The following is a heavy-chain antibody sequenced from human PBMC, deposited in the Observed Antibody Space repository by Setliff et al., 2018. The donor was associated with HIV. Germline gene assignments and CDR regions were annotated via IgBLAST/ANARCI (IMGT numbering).Heavy chain of an antibody. V-gene: IGHV4-34*01. CDR3: ARVIGWNDAGDY. Sequence: SETLSLTCTVSGGSISSYYWSWIRRPPGKGLEWIGEINHSGSTNYNPSLKSRVTISVDTSKNQFSLKLSFVTAADTAVYYCARVIGWNDAGDYWGRGTLVTVSS. CDR1: GGSISSYY. J-gene: IGHJ4*02. D-gene: IGHD1-1*01. CDR2: INHSGST.